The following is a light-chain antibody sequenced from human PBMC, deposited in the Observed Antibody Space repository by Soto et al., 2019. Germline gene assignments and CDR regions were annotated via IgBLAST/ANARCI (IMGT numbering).Light chain of an antibody. CDR2: DVS. Sequence: QSVLTQPASVSGSPGQSITISCTGTSSDVGGYNYVSWYQQHPGKAPKLMIYDVSNRPSGVSNRFSGSKSGNTASLTISGLQADDEADYYCCSYTSSSTLAVFGTGTKLTVL. CDR1: SSDVGGYNY. CDR3: CSYTSSSTLAV. V-gene: IGLV2-14*01. J-gene: IGLJ1*01.